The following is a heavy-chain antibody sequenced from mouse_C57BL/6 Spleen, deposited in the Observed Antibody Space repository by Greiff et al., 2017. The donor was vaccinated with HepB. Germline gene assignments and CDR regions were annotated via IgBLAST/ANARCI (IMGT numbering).Heavy chain of an antibody. CDR3: VYGSSFDY. Sequence: QVQLQQSGAELVMPGASVKLSCKASGYTFTSYWMHWVKQRPGQGLEWIGEIDPSDSYTNYNQKFKGKSTLTVDKSSSTAYMQLSSLTSEDSAVYYCVYGSSFDYWGQGTTLTVSS. J-gene: IGHJ2*01. CDR1: GYTFTSYW. V-gene: IGHV1-69*01. CDR2: IDPSDSYT. D-gene: IGHD1-1*01.